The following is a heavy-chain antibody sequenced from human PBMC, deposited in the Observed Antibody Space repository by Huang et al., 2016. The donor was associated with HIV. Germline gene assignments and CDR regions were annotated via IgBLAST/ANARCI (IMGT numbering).Heavy chain of an antibody. J-gene: IGHJ5*02. Sequence: QVLLVQSGAEVRKPGSSVKVSCTAFGGSFSSYAISWVRQAPGQGLEWMGGIIPILGTANNTQKFQVRVTITVDESTNTGYMELTRLTSEDTAVYYCARTAYSYGFRQGYNWFDPWGQGTPVTVSS. V-gene: IGHV1-69*13. D-gene: IGHD5-18*01. CDR1: GGSFSSYA. CDR3: ARTAYSYGFRQGYNWFDP. CDR2: IIPILGTA.